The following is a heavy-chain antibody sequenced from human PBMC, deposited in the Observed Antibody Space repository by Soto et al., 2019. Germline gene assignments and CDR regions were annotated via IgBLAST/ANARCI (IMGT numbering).Heavy chain of an antibody. CDR3: ARARITIFGVVIIRHYYGMDV. CDR2: INHSGST. J-gene: IGHJ6*02. V-gene: IGHV4-34*01. CDR1: GGSFSGYY. Sequence: PSETLSLTCAFYGGSFSGYYWSWIRQPPGKGLEWIGEINHSGSTNYNPSLKSRVTISVDTSKNQFSLKLSSVTAADTAVYYCARARITIFGVVIIRHYYGMDVWGQGTTVTVSS. D-gene: IGHD3-3*01.